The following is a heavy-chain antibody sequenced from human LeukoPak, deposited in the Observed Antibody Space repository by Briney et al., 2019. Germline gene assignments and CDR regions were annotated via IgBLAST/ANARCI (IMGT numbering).Heavy chain of an antibody. V-gene: IGHV4-38-2*02. CDR2: IYHSGST. J-gene: IGHJ5*02. CDR3: ARARVGYCSSTSCYVKWFDP. CDR1: GYSISSGYY. Sequence: SETLSLTCTVSGYSISSGYYWGWIRQPPGKGLEWIGSIYHSGSTYYNPSLKSRVTISVDTSKNQFSLKLSSVTAADTAVYYCARARVGYCSSTSCYVKWFDPWGQGTLVTVSS. D-gene: IGHD2-2*03.